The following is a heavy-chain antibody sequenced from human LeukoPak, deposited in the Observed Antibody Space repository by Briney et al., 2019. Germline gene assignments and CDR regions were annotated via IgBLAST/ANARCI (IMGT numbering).Heavy chain of an antibody. Sequence: SETLSLTCTVSGGSISSYYWSWIRQPAGKGLERIGRIYTSGSTNYNPSLKSRVTMSVDTSKNQFSLKLSSVTAADTAVYYCAREYSSGWYGGDGFDYWGQGTLVTVSS. CDR2: IYTSGST. D-gene: IGHD6-19*01. V-gene: IGHV4-4*07. CDR1: GGSISSYY. CDR3: AREYSSGWYGGDGFDY. J-gene: IGHJ4*02.